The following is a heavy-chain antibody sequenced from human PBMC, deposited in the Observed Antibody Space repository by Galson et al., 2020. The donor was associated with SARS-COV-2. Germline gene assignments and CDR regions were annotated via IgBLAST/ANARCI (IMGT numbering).Heavy chain of an antibody. CDR2: INHSAIT. V-gene: IGHV4-34*01. CDR1: GGSFSSYD. CDR3: ATRPRGYSSGWGSYYYYAMDV. J-gene: IGHJ6*02. Sequence: SETSLTCAVYGGSFSSYDYSWIRQPPGKGLEWIGEINHSAITNYNPSLKSRFTISVDTSKNQFSLKLSSVTAADTAVYYCATRPRGYSSGWGSYYYYAMDVWGQGTTVTVSS. D-gene: IGHD6-19*01.